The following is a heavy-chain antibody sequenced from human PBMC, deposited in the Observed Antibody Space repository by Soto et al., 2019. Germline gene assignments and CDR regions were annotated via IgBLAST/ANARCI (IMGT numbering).Heavy chain of an antibody. V-gene: IGHV5-10-1*01. D-gene: IGHD3-10*01. J-gene: IGHJ6*02. CDR2: IDPSDSYT. CDR1: GYSFTSYW. Sequence: GESLKISCKGSGYSFTSYWISWVRQMPGKGLEWMGRIDPSDSYTNYSPSFQGHVTISADKSISTAYLQWSSLKASDTAMYYCASRVRGVNRPPSYGMDVWGQGTTVPVSS. CDR3: ASRVRGVNRPPSYGMDV.